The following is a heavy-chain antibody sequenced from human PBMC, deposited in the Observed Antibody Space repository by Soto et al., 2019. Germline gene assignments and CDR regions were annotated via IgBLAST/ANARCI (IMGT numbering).Heavy chain of an antibody. CDR3: AREVIPAATLGSDAFDI. CDR1: GGSISSDNYF. Sequence: QVQLQESGPGLVKPSQTLTLTCSVSGGSISSDNYFWSWIRQPPGKGLEWIAYIFYSGNAHYNPSLKSRFTISVDTSKNQFSLDLFSVTAADTAMYYCAREVIPAATLGSDAFDIWGQGTMVTVSS. CDR2: IFYSGNA. J-gene: IGHJ3*02. V-gene: IGHV4-30-4*01. D-gene: IGHD3-16*02.